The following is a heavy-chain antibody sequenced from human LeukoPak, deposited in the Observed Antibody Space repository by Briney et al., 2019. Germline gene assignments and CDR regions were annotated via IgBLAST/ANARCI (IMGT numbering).Heavy chain of an antibody. D-gene: IGHD3-22*01. V-gene: IGHV4-39*07. CDR2: IYYSGST. CDR3: AREGHYYDSSGYPDY. J-gene: IGHJ4*02. CDR1: GASISSSSYY. Sequence: SETLSLTCTVSGASISSSSYYWGWIRQPPGKGLEWIGSIYYSGSTYYNPSLKSRVTISVDTSKNQFSLKLSSVTAADTAVYYCAREGHYYDSSGYPDYWGQGTLVTVSS.